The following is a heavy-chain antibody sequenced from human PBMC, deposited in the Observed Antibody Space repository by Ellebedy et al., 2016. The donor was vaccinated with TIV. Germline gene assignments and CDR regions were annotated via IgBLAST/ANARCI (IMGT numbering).Heavy chain of an antibody. V-gene: IGHV4-4*07. J-gene: IGHJ4*02. D-gene: IGHD1-1*01. CDR3: AGRYLEFLKYYFDY. CDR1: GGSISSYY. Sequence: SETLSLXCTVSGGSISSYYWSWIRQPAGKGLEWIGRIYTSGSTNYNPSLKSRVTISVDTSKNQFSLKLSSVTAADTAVYYCAGRYLEFLKYYFDYWGQGTLVTVSS. CDR2: IYTSGST.